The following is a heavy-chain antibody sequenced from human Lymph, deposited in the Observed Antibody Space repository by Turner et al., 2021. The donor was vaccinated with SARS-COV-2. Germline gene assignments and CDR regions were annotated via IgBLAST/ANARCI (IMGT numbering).Heavy chain of an antibody. D-gene: IGHD1-26*01. Sequence: EVQLVESGGGLVQPGRSLSLSCAASGFTCDDYAMHWVRQAPGKGLEWVSGINWSGGSIAYADSVKGRFTIARDNPKNSLYLQMNSLRAEDTAFYYCAKDLAGTYYSSFDYWGQGTLVTVSS. CDR1: GFTCDDYA. V-gene: IGHV3-9*01. CDR2: INWSGGSI. CDR3: AKDLAGTYYSSFDY. J-gene: IGHJ4*02.